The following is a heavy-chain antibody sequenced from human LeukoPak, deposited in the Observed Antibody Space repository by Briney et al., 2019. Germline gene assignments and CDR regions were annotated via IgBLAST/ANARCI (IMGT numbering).Heavy chain of an antibody. D-gene: IGHD3-10*01. CDR2: IYYSGST. CDR1: GGSISSYY. CDR3: ATISYGSDGMDV. V-gene: IGHV4-59*08. Sequence: SETLSLTCTVSGGSISSYYWSWIREPPGKGLEWIGCIYYSGSTNYNPSLKSRVTISVDTSKYQFSLKLGSVTAADTAVYYCATISYGSDGMDVWGQGTTVIVSS. J-gene: IGHJ6*02.